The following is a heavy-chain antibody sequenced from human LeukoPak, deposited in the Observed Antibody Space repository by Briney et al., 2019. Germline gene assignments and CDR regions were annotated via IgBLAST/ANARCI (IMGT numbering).Heavy chain of an antibody. CDR3: ARRGLRNAFDI. Sequence: SETLSLTCTVSGGSISSYFWSWIRQPPGKGLEWIGYIYDSGSTNYNPSLKSRVTISVDTSKNRFSLKLSSVTAADTAVYYCARRGLRNAFDIWGQGTMVTVSS. J-gene: IGHJ3*02. D-gene: IGHD5-12*01. V-gene: IGHV4-59*08. CDR1: GGSISSYF. CDR2: IYDSGST.